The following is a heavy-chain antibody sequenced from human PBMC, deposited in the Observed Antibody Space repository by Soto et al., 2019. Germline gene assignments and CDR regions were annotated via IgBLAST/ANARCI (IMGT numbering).Heavy chain of an antibody. D-gene: IGHD3-22*01. V-gene: IGHV4-59*01. J-gene: IGHJ4*02. CDR2: IYYSGST. Sequence: PSETLSLTCPVSGGSISSYYWSCIRQPPGKGLEWIGYIYYSGSTNYNPSLKSRVTISVDTSKNQFSLKLSSVTAADTAVYYCARAARYYYDSSGYYYSYYFDYWGQGTLVTVSS. CDR1: GGSISSYY. CDR3: ARAARYYYDSSGYYYSYYFDY.